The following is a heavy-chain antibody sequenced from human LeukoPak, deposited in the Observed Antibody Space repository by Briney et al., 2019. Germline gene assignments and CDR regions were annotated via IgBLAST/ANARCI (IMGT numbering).Heavy chain of an antibody. J-gene: IGHJ4*02. V-gene: IGHV3-74*01. D-gene: IGHD1-7*01. Sequence: GGSLRLSCATSGLTFRTTWMRWVRQAPGKGLMWVSRMNGEGTTIDYADSVKGRFTVSRDYAKNTLFLQMNNLRTEDTALYFCATARNFRFEYWGQGSLVIVSA. CDR3: ATARNFRFEY. CDR2: MNGEGTTI. CDR1: GLTFRTTW.